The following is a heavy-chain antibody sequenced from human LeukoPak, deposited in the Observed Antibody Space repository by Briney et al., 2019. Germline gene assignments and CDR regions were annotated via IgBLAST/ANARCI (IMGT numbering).Heavy chain of an antibody. CDR1: GYNFTNYT. V-gene: IGHV7-4-1*02. D-gene: IGHD3-22*01. J-gene: IGHJ4*02. Sequence: ASVKVSCKASGYNFTNYTVNWVRQAPGQGPEWMGWIDTNTGNPTYVQGFTGRFVFSSDTSVSTTYLQINSLKAEDTAVYYCARGHDTTGYFAFWGQGTLVTVSS. CDR2: IDTNTGNP. CDR3: ARGHDTTGYFAF.